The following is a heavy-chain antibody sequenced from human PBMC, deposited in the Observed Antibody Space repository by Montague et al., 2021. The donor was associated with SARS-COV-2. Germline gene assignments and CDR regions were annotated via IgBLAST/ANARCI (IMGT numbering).Heavy chain of an antibody. J-gene: IGHJ3*02. CDR1: GGSINSGGYY. CDR3: ARVQGITMIVVVISAFDI. V-gene: IGHV4-31*03. CDR2: IYYSGST. Sequence: TLSLTCTVSGGSINSGGYYWSWIRQHPGKGLEWIGYIYYSGSTYYNPSLKSRVTISVDTSKNQFSLKLSSVTAADTAVYYCARVQGITMIVVVISAFDIWGQGTMVTVSS. D-gene: IGHD3-22*01.